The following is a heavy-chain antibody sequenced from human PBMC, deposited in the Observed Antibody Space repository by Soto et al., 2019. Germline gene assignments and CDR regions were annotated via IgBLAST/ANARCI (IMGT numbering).Heavy chain of an antibody. CDR3: ARGGGQLLWTYYFDY. CDR2: INHSGST. V-gene: IGHV4-34*01. D-gene: IGHD2-2*01. Sequence: PSETLSLTCAVYGGSFSGYYWSWIRQPPGKGLEWIGEINHSGSTNYNPSLKSRVTISVDTSKNQFSLKLSSVTAADTAVYYCARGGGQLLWTYYFDYWGQGTLVTVSS. J-gene: IGHJ4*02. CDR1: GGSFSGYY.